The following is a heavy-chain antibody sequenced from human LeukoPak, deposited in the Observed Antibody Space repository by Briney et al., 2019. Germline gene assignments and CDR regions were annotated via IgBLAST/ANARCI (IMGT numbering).Heavy chain of an antibody. J-gene: IGHJ4*02. CDR1: GYSISSGYY. Sequence: SETLSLTCTVSGYSISSGYYWGWIRQPPGKGLEWIGSIYHSGSTYYNPSLKSRVTISVDTSKNQFSLKLSSVTAADTAVYYCARGDYYYGSGSYRFDYWGQGTLVTVSS. D-gene: IGHD3-10*01. CDR2: IYHSGST. CDR3: ARGDYYYGSGSYRFDY. V-gene: IGHV4-38-2*02.